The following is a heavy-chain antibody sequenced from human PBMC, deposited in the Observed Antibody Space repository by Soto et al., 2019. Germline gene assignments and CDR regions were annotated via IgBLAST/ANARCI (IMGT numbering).Heavy chain of an antibody. CDR2: IIPIFGTA. CDR3: ASPAQDVLEPHGPHWFDP. D-gene: IGHD1-1*01. Sequence: QVQLVQSGAEVKKPGSSVKVSCKASGGTFSSYAISWVRQAPGQGLEWMGGIIPIFGTANYAQKFQGRVTITADESTSTAYMELSSRRSEDTAVYYCASPAQDVLEPHGPHWFDPWGQGTLVTVSS. CDR1: GGTFSSYA. J-gene: IGHJ5*02. V-gene: IGHV1-69*12.